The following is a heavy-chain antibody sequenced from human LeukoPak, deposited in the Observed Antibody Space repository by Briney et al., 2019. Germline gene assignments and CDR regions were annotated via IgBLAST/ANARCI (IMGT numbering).Heavy chain of an antibody. CDR1: GFTFSSYA. Sequence: GGSLRLSCAASGFTFSSYAMHWVRRAPGKGLEYVSAISSNGGSTYYANSVKGRFAISRDNSKNTLYLQMGSLRAEDMAVYYCARVAYYYYYYMDVWGKGTTVTVSS. CDR3: ARVAYYYYYYMDV. J-gene: IGHJ6*03. CDR2: ISSNGGST. V-gene: IGHV3-64*01.